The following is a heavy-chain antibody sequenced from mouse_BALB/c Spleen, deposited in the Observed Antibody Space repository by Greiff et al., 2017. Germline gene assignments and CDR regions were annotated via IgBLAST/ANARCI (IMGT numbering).Heavy chain of an antibody. V-gene: IGHV1-80*01. CDR2: IYPGDGDT. CDR1: GYAFSSYW. J-gene: IGHJ2*01. CDR3: GRNWDYYFDY. D-gene: IGHD4-1*01. Sequence: VQLVESGAELVRPGSSVKISCKASGYAFSSYWMNWVKQRPGQGLEWIGQIYPGDGDTNYNGKFKGKATLTADKSSSTAYMQLSSLTSEDSAVYFCGRNWDYYFDYWGQGTTLTVSS.